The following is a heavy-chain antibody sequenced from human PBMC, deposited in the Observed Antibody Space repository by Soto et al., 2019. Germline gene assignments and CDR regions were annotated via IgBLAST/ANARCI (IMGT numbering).Heavy chain of an antibody. CDR3: ARGGVHYDYVWGSYRYKPYFDY. D-gene: IGHD3-16*02. CDR2: INHSGST. V-gene: IGHV4-34*01. Sequence: SETLSLTCAVYGGSFSGYYWSWIRQPPGKGLEWIGEINHSGSTNYNPSLKSRVTISVDTSKNQFSLKLSSVTAADTAVYYCARGGVHYDYVWGSYRYKPYFDYWGQGTLVTVSS. CDR1: GGSFSGYY. J-gene: IGHJ4*02.